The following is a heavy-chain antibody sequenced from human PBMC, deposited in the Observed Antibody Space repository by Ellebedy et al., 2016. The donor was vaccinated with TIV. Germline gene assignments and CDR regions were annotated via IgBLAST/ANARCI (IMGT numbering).Heavy chain of an antibody. CDR2: VQWGGSIK. CDR1: GFTFSGYS. CDR3: ARDRPTLAWLQYYFDY. V-gene: IGHV3-30*02. Sequence: PGGSLRLSCAASGFTFSGYSMHWVRQAPGKGLEWVAFVQWGGSIKNYADSVEGRFTISRDNAKNSLYLQMDSLRAEDTAVYYCARDRPTLAWLQYYFDYWGQGTLVTVSS. D-gene: IGHD5-24*01. J-gene: IGHJ4*02.